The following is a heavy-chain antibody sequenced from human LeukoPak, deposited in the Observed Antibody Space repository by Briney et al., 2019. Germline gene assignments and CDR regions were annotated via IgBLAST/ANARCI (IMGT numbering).Heavy chain of an antibody. CDR2: IIPILGIA. CDR3: ARAYYYDSGGSDTNPRYYYYYYGMDV. V-gene: IGHV1-69*04. J-gene: IGHJ6*02. Sequence: GSSVRVSCKASGGTFSSYAISWVRQAPGQGLEWMGRIIPILGIANYAQKFQGRVTITADKSTSTAYMELSSLRSEDTAVYYCARAYYYDSGGSDTNPRYYYYYYGMDVWGQGTTVTVSS. D-gene: IGHD3-22*01. CDR1: GGTFSSYA.